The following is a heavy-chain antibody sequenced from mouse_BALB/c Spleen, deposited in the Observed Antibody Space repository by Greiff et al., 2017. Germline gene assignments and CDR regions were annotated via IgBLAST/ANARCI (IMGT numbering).Heavy chain of an antibody. Sequence: QVQLQQSGPGLVQPSQSLSITCTVSGFSLTSYGVHWVRQSPGKGLEWLGVLWSGGSTAYNAAFISRLSISKDNSKSQVFFKMNSLQANDTAIYYCARRGVLAMDYWGQGTSVTVSS. J-gene: IGHJ4*01. V-gene: IGHV2-2*02. CDR3: ARRGVLAMDY. CDR1: GFSLTSYG. CDR2: LWSGGST.